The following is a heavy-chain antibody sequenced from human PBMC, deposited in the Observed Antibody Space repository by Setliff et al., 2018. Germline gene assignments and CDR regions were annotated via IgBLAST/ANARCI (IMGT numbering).Heavy chain of an antibody. V-gene: IGHV1-46*01. CDR1: GYSFTSHY. J-gene: IGHJ4*02. CDR3: VRVTSGRLDFDY. D-gene: IGHD6-19*01. CDR2: INPGGVTS. Sequence: GASVKVSCKTSGYSFTSHYIHWVRQAPGQGLEWMGIINPGGVTSSSTQKFEGRVTMTRDTSTSTVYMELSSLRSEDTAVYYCVRVTSGRLDFDYWGQGTPVTVSS.